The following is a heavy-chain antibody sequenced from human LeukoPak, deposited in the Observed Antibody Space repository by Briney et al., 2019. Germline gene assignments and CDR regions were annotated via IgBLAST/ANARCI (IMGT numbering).Heavy chain of an antibody. CDR3: ASMTTVTTATRVPFDY. Sequence: PSETLSLTCAVYGGSFSGYYWSWIRQPPGKGLEWIEEINHSGSTNYNPSLKSRVTISVDTSKNQFSLKLSSVTAADTAVYYCASMTTVTTATRVPFDYWGQGTLVTVSS. CDR1: GGSFSGYY. CDR2: INHSGST. J-gene: IGHJ4*02. V-gene: IGHV4-34*01. D-gene: IGHD4-11*01.